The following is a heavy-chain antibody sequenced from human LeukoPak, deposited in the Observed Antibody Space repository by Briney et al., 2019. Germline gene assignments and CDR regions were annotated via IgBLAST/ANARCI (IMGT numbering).Heavy chain of an antibody. CDR3: ARDPDYGDQNWFDP. CDR2: IYHSGST. Sequence: SGTPSLTCAVSGGSISSSNWWSWVRQPPGKGLEWIGEIYHSGSTNYNPSLKSRVTISVDKSKNQFSLKLSSVTAADTAVYYCARDPDYGDQNWFDPWGQGTLVTVSS. J-gene: IGHJ5*02. D-gene: IGHD4-17*01. CDR1: GGSISSSNW. V-gene: IGHV4-4*02.